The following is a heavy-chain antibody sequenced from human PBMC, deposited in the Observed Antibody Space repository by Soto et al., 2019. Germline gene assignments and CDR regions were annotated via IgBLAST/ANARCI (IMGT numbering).Heavy chain of an antibody. D-gene: IGHD2-8*01. CDR2: IIPILGTA. J-gene: IGHJ4*02. CDR3: AGEANGYSDY. Sequence: GAAVKVSCKASGGTFSSYAISWVRQAPGQGLEWMGGIIPILGTANYAQKFQGRVTITADKSTSTAYIELSSRRSEDTAVYYFAGEANGYSDYWGQGTLVTVSS. CDR1: GGTFSSYA. V-gene: IGHV1-69*06.